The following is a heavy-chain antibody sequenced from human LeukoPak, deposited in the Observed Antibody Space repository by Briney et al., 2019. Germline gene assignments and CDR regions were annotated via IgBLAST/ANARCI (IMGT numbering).Heavy chain of an antibody. CDR2: MSSSGST. V-gene: IGHV4-39*01. D-gene: IGHD3-10*01. J-gene: IGHJ4*02. CDR1: GGSISSSDYY. CDR3: ARHENGDNYFDN. Sequence: SEALSLTCIVSGGSISSSDYYWGWIRLPPGKGLEWIGSMSSSGSTYYNPSLKSRVTISVDTSKNQFSLKLSSVTSADTAVYYCARHENGDNYFDNWGQGTLVSVSA.